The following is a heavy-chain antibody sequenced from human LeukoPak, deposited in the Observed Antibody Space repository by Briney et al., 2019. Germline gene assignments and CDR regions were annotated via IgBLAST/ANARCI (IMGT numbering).Heavy chain of an antibody. Sequence: SETLSLTCTVSGGSISSSSYYWGWIRQPPGKGLEWIGSIYYSGSTYYNPSLKSRVTISVDTSKNQFSLKLSSVTAADTAVYYCATLRYANWFDPWGQGTLVTVSS. J-gene: IGHJ5*02. CDR1: GGSISSSSYY. CDR3: ATLRYANWFDP. V-gene: IGHV4-39*07. D-gene: IGHD3-9*01. CDR2: IYYSGST.